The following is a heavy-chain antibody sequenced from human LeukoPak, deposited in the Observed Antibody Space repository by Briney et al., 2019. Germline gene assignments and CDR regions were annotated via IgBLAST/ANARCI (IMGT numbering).Heavy chain of an antibody. V-gene: IGHV3-48*01. D-gene: IGHD5-18*01. CDR3: ARDLVDTYYFDY. Sequence: GGSLRLSCAASGFTFSSYSMNWVRQAPGKGLEWVSYISSSSTIYYADSVKGRFTISRDNAKNSLYLQMNSLRAEDTAVYYCARDLVDTYYFDYWGQGTLVTVSS. CDR1: GFTFSSYS. J-gene: IGHJ4*02. CDR2: ISSSSTI.